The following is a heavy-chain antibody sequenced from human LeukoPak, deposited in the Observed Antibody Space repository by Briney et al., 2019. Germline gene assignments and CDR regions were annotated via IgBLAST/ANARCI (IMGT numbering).Heavy chain of an antibody. D-gene: IGHD3-22*01. CDR2: ISSSSTTI. V-gene: IGHV3-48*04. Sequence: GGSLRLSCAASGFTFSSYGMNWVRQVPGKGLEWVSYISSSSTTIYYADSVKGRFTISRDNAENSLYLQMNSLRAEDTAVYYCAREDTYYYASSGYQYSQYWGQGTLVTVSS. CDR3: AREDTYYYASSGYQYSQY. J-gene: IGHJ1*01. CDR1: GFTFSSYG.